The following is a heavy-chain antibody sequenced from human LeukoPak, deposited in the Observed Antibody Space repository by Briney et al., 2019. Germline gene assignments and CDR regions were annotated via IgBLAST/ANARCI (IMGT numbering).Heavy chain of an antibody. V-gene: IGHV4-59*05. Sequence: SETLSLTCTVSGGSIDTWYWSWIRQPPGRSLEWIGSIYYSGSTYYNPSLKSRVTISVGTSKNQFSLKLSSVTAADTAVYYCARTGPRRGGLDVWGQGTTVTVSS. CDR3: ARTGPRRGGLDV. CDR2: IYYSGST. D-gene: IGHD3/OR15-3a*01. J-gene: IGHJ6*02. CDR1: GGSIDTWY.